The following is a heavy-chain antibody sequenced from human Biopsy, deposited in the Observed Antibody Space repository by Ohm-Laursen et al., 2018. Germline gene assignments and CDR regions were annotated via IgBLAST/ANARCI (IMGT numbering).Heavy chain of an antibody. CDR1: GKTFSDYQ. D-gene: IGHD2-15*01. V-gene: IGHV4-34*08. J-gene: IGHJ4*02. Sequence: SETLSLTCAVFGKTFSDYQRSWIRQPPGKGLEWIGQINQAGTTNYNPSLKSRVSISADASKYEFSLRLISVTAADTAVYLCGNEVHGRDYWGLGAQVTVSS. CDR2: INQAGTT. CDR3: GNEVHGRDY.